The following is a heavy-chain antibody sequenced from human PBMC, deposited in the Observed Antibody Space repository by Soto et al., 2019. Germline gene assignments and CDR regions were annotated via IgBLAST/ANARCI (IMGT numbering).Heavy chain of an antibody. D-gene: IGHD2-15*01. J-gene: IGHJ6*02. Sequence: GGSLRLSCEASGFTFSAFGMRWVRQAPGKGLEWVSIISYDGILKYYADSVKGRFTIFRDTSKSALYLQMNSLRPEDTAVYYCATDQAGGYFYYYGIVVWGQGTTVTVSS. CDR2: ISYDGILK. V-gene: IGHV3-30*03. CDR3: ATDQAGGYFYYYGIVV. CDR1: GFTFSAFG.